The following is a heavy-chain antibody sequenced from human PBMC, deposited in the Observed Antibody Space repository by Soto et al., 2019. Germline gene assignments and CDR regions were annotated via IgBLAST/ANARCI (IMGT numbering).Heavy chain of an antibody. V-gene: IGHV3-7*01. CDR1: RVRVNISG. CDR3: ASPKTDSGSYCFVY. J-gene: IGHJ4*02. D-gene: IGHD1-26*01. Sequence: PGGSLEIASAASRVRVNISGMGGALKAKGKGLEWVANIKQDGSEKYYVDSVRGRFSISRDNAKNSLFLQMNSLRAEDTAVYYCASPKTDSGSYCFVYWGQGTLVTVSS. CDR2: IKQDGSEK.